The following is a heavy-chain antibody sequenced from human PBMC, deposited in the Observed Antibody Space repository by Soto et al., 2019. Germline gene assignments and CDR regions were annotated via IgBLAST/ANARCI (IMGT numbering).Heavy chain of an antibody. Sequence: QVQLVQSGAEVKKPGSSVKVSCKASGGTFSTYTITWVRQAPGQGLEWMGRIIPIIGIMNYAQKFQFSVTISADKFTGTAYMELTGLRSDYTAVYYCAGDPDSHYNDSHASSYPWGQGTLVTVSS. CDR1: GGTFSTYT. V-gene: IGHV1-69*08. CDR2: IIPIIGIM. J-gene: IGHJ5*02. CDR3: AGDPDSHYNDSHASSYP. D-gene: IGHD4-4*01.